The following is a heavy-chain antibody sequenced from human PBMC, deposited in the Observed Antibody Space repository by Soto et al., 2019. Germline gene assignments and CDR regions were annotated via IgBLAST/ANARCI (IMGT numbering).Heavy chain of an antibody. CDR2: INSDGSST. CDR3: ARGGYYDSSGYYPLLDAFDI. J-gene: IGHJ3*02. D-gene: IGHD3-22*01. Sequence: GGSLRLSCAASGFTFSSYWMHWVRQAPGKGLVWVSRINSDGSSTSYADSVKGRFTISRDNAKNTLYLQMNSLRAEDTAVYYCARGGYYDSSGYYPLLDAFDIWGQGTMVTVSS. V-gene: IGHV3-74*01. CDR1: GFTFSSYW.